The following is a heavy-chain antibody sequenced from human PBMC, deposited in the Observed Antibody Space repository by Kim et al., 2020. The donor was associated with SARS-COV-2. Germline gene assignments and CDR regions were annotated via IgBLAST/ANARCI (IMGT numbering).Heavy chain of an antibody. CDR2: ITSGVTT. CDR3: SNSRGGAWGSFD. V-gene: IGHV3-23*01. CDR1: GFTFSNSA. D-gene: IGHD3-16*01. Sequence: GGSLRLSCAASGFTFSNSAMAWVRQAPGKGLEWVSAITSGVTTYSADSVKGRITISRDISTNTLYLQMNSLRAEDTDDYSFSNSRGGAWGSFD. J-gene: IGHJ3*02.